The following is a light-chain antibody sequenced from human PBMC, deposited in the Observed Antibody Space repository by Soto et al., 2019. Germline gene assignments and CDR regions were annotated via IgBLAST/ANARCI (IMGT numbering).Light chain of an antibody. CDR3: QQFNSYPWT. J-gene: IGKJ1*01. V-gene: IGKV1-13*02. Sequence: AIQLNQSPSSLSASVGDRVTITCRARQGIRSSLAWFQQKAGNPPKVLIYEASVLETGVSSRFSGSGSGTDFTLSISSLQPEDFATYYCQQFNSYPWTFGQGTTVEVK. CDR2: EAS. CDR1: QGIRSS.